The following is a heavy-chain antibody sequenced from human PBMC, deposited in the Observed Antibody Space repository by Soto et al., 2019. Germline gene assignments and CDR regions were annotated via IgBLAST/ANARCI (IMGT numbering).Heavy chain of an antibody. Sequence: GGSLRLSCVGTGFTFGSHAMNWVRQAPGKGLEWVSVIAFDGTNKYYADSVRGRFTISRDNSKNTLYLQMDSLRPDDSAIYYCARSYGPFYDSSYYGLARNYFDYWGQGTLVTVSS. CDR1: GFTFGSHA. CDR2: IAFDGTNK. J-gene: IGHJ4*02. CDR3: ARSYGPFYDSSYYGLARNYFDY. D-gene: IGHD3-22*01. V-gene: IGHV3-30*04.